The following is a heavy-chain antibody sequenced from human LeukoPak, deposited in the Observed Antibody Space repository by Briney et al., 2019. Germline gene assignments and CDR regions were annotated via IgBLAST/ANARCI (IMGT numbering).Heavy chain of an antibody. CDR3: ARGLGGDSSGYYYGY. D-gene: IGHD3-22*01. J-gene: IGHJ4*02. CDR1: RFTFSSYS. V-gene: IGHV3-21*01. Sequence: GGSLRLSCAASRFTFSSYSMNWVRQAPGKGLEWVSSISSSSSYIYYADSVKGRFTISRDNAKNSLYLQMNSLRAEDTAVYYCARGLGGDSSGYYYGYWGQGTLVTVSS. CDR2: ISSSSSYI.